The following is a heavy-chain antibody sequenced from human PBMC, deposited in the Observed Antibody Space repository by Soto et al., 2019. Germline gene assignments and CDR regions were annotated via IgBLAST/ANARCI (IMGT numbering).Heavy chain of an antibody. Sequence: GGSLRLSCAASGFTFSSYGMHWARQATGKGLEWVAVIWYDGSNKYYADSVKGRFTISRDNSKNTLYLQMNSLRAEDTAVYYCARGVATISADYCSGGSCYSDRFDPWGQGTLVTVSS. D-gene: IGHD2-15*01. V-gene: IGHV3-33*01. J-gene: IGHJ5*02. CDR2: IWYDGSNK. CDR3: ARGVATISADYCSGGSCYSDRFDP. CDR1: GFTFSSYG.